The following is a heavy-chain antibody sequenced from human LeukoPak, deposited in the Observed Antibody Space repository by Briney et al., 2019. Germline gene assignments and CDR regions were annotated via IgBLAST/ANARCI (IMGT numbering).Heavy chain of an antibody. CDR1: GFIFDHFG. V-gene: IGHV3-7*01. Sequence: GGSLRLSCATSGFIFDHFGMNWVRQVPGKGLEWVAHIKEDRTADYYVDSVKGRFSISKDDGKNSLHLQMNSLRVEDTAVYYCVRGGWELDYWGQGTLVTVSS. CDR3: VRGGWELDY. J-gene: IGHJ4*02. CDR2: IKEDRTAD. D-gene: IGHD1-1*01.